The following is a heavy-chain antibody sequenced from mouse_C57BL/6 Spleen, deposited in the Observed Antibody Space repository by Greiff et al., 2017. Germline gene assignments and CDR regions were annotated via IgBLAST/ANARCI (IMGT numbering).Heavy chain of an antibody. CDR1: GFSLTSYG. V-gene: IGHV2-2*01. CDR3: ATPYSNSYYYAMDY. Sequence: VQLQESGPGLVQPSQSLSITRTVSGFSLTSYGVHWVRQSPGKGLEWLGVIWSGGSTDYNAAFISRLSISKDNSKSQVFFKMNSLQADDTAIYYCATPYSNSYYYAMDYWGQGTSVTVSS. CDR2: IWSGGST. J-gene: IGHJ4*01. D-gene: IGHD2-5*01.